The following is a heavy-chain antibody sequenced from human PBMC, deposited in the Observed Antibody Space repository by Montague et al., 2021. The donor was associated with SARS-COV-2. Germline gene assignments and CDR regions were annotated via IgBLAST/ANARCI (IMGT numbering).Heavy chain of an antibody. D-gene: IGHD3-16*01. CDR2: IRNRADGATK. CDR1: GFNFSHAW. CDR3: TTSGGSY. J-gene: IGHJ4*02. Sequence: SLRLSCAGSGFNFSHAWLDWVRQAPGKGLEWAGHIRNRADGATKDYGAAVRGRFIISRDDSKNTLFLQMNNLKNEDSAVYYCTTSGGSYWGQGTLVTVSS. V-gene: IGHV3-15*05.